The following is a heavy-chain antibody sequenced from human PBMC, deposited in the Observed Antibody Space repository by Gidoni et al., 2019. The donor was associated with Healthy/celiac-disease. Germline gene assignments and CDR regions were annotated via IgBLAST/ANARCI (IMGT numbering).Heavy chain of an antibody. D-gene: IGHD3-22*01. J-gene: IGHJ3*02. CDR3: AKGLDSSGYADAFDI. Sequence: EVQLVESGGGLVQPGRSLRLSCAASVFTFYDYAMHCVRQAPGKGMEWVSGISWNSGSIGYADSVKGRFTISRDNAKNSLYLQMNSLRAEDTALYYCAKGLDSSGYADAFDIWGQGTMVTVSS. CDR2: ISWNSGSI. CDR1: VFTFYDYA. V-gene: IGHV3-9*01.